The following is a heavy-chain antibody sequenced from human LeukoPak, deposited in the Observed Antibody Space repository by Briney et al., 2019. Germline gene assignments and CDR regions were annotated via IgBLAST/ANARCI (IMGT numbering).Heavy chain of an antibody. D-gene: IGHD6-13*01. V-gene: IGHV3-11*05. CDR2: ISSNSSYT. CDR1: GFTFSDYY. Sequence: GGSLRLSCAASGFTFSDYYMSWIRQAPGKGLEWISYISSNSSYTNYADSVKGRFTISRDNAKNPVYLQMNSLRVEDTAVYYCARGSIAAAYWGQGTLVTVSS. CDR3: ARGSIAAAY. J-gene: IGHJ4*02.